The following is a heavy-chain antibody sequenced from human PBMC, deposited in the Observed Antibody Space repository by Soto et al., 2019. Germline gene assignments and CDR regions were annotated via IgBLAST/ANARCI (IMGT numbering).Heavy chain of an antibody. CDR2: VSSEGGTQ. Sequence: QVQLVESGGGVDQPERSLRLSCTASGFIFSTYAMQWVRQAPGKGLEWVAVVSSEGGTQFYADSVKGRFTISRDNSKNSLYLQMSSLTTEDAAIYYCARENYYGGRVIGSLHLWGRGTLVSVSS. CDR3: ARENYYGGRVIGSLHL. CDR1: GFIFSTYA. V-gene: IGHV3-30-3*01. J-gene: IGHJ2*01. D-gene: IGHD3-22*01.